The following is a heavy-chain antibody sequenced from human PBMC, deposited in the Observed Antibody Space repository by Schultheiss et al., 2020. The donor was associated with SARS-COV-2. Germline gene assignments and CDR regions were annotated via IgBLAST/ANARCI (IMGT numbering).Heavy chain of an antibody. D-gene: IGHD6-13*01. CDR3: ARGTLAAAGGGVDY. Sequence: GGSLRLSCAASGFTFSSYGMHWVRQAPGKGLEWVAVIWYDGSNKYYADSVKGRFTISRDNFKNTLYLQMNSLRADDTAVYYCARGTLAAAGGGVDYWGLGGLVTVAS. CDR1: GFTFSSYG. J-gene: IGHJ4*02. CDR2: IWYDGSNK. V-gene: IGHV3-33*01.